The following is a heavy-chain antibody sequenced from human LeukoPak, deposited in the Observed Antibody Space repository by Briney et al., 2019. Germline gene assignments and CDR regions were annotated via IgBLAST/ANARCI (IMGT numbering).Heavy chain of an antibody. CDR2: INHSGNT. Sequence: SETLSLTCAVYIESFSGHYWSWIRQPPGKGLEWIGEINHSGNTNYNPSLKSRVTISVDTSKNQFSLKMNSVTAADTAVYYCARLFIGIAAAGTPYYYYYMDVWGKGTTVTVSS. CDR3: ARLFIGIAAAGTPYYYYYMDV. CDR1: IESFSGHY. J-gene: IGHJ6*03. D-gene: IGHD6-13*01. V-gene: IGHV4-34*01.